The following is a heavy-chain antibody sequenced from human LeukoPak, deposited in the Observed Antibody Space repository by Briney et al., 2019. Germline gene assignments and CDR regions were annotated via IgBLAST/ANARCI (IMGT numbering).Heavy chain of an antibody. J-gene: IGHJ3*02. CDR3: ARHVGYRSDNDAFDI. V-gene: IGHV4-34*01. Sequence: SETLSLTCAVYGGSFSGYYWSWIRQPPGKGLEWIGEINHSGSTNYNPSLQSRVTISVDTSKNQSSLRLSSVTAADTAVYYCARHVGYRSDNDAFDIWGQGTMVTVSS. CDR2: INHSGST. D-gene: IGHD5-12*01. CDR1: GGSFSGYY.